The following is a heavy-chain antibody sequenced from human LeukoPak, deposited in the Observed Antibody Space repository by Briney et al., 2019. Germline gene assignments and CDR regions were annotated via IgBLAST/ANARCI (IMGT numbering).Heavy chain of an antibody. J-gene: IGHJ4*02. D-gene: IGHD6-19*01. V-gene: IGHV1-2*04. Sequence: ASVKVSCKASGYTFTGYYMHWVRQALGQGLEWMGWINPNSGGTNYAQKFQGWVTMTRDTSISTAYMELSRLRSDDTAVYYCARSSGWYSDDYFDYWGQGTLVTVSS. CDR2: INPNSGGT. CDR3: ARSSGWYSDDYFDY. CDR1: GYTFTGYY.